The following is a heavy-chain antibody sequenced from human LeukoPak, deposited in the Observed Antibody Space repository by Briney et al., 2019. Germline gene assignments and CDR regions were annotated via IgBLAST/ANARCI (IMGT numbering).Heavy chain of an antibody. J-gene: IGHJ4*02. Sequence: GGSLRLSCAASGITFSSFWMSWVRQAPGKGLEWVANIKQDGSGKYYVDSVKGRFTISRDNAKNSLYLQMNSLRAEDTAVYYCARPIVATNLDYWGQGTLVTVSS. CDR1: GITFSSFW. V-gene: IGHV3-7*05. D-gene: IGHD5-12*01. CDR2: IKQDGSGK. CDR3: ARPIVATNLDY.